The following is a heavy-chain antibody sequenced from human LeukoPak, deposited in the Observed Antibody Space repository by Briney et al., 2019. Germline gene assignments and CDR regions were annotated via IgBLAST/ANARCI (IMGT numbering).Heavy chain of an antibody. Sequence: TSETLSLTCTVSGGSISSGSYYWGWIRQPPGKGLEWIGSIYYSGSTYYNPSLKSRVTISVDTSKNQFSLKLSSVTAADTAVYYCARDLANYYDSSGYSFDYWGQGTLVTVSS. J-gene: IGHJ4*02. CDR1: GGSISSGSYY. CDR2: IYYSGST. D-gene: IGHD3-22*01. CDR3: ARDLANYYDSSGYSFDY. V-gene: IGHV4-39*07.